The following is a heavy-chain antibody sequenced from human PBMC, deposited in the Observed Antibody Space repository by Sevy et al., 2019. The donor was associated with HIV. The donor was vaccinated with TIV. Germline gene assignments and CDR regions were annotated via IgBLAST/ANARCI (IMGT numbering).Heavy chain of an antibody. J-gene: IGHJ6*02. V-gene: IGHV1-2*06. D-gene: IGHD1-7*01. Sequence: ASVMVSCKASGYTFTGDYLHWVRQAPGHGLEWMGRVFPNSGGTNYAQKFQGRVTMTRDTSISTAYMELSRLRSDDTAVYYCARDGGGGTTNSGMDVWGQGTTVTVSS. CDR1: GYTFTGDY. CDR3: ARDGGGGTTNSGMDV. CDR2: VFPNSGGT.